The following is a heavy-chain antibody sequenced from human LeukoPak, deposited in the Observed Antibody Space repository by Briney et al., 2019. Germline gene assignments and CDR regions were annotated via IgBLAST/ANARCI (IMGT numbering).Heavy chain of an antibody. J-gene: IGHJ4*02. V-gene: IGHV4-4*09. D-gene: IGHD5-24*01. CDR1: SGSMSGYY. CDR2: TFSSGAT. Sequence: PSETLSLTCIVSSGSMSGYYWSWIRQPPGKGLEWIGHTFSSGATTYNPSLKSRVTISVDTSRSQFSLNLSSVTAADTAVYYCARRSRDGYFLDSWGQGTLVTVSS. CDR3: ARRSRDGYFLDS.